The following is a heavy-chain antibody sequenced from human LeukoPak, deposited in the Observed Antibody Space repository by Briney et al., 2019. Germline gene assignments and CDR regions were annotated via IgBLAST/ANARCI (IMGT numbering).Heavy chain of an antibody. CDR3: ARGRRVQLWLRAPLFDY. Sequence: GASVKVSCKASGGTFSSYDINWVRQATGQGLEWMGWMNPNSGNTGYAQKFQGRVTMTRNTSISTAYMELSSLRSEDTAVYYCARGRRVQLWLRAPLFDYWGQGTLVTVSS. CDR2: MNPNSGNT. D-gene: IGHD5-18*01. V-gene: IGHV1-8*02. J-gene: IGHJ4*02. CDR1: GGTFSSYD.